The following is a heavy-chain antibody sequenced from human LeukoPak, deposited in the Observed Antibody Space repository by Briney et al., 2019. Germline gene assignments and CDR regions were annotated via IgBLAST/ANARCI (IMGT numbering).Heavy chain of an antibody. CDR3: ARRPYSGSPGSLVL. J-gene: IGHJ1*01. Sequence: ASVKVSCRAPGYTFTSYDINWVRQATGQGLEWMGWMNPNSGNTGYAQKFQGRVTITRNTSISTAYMELSSLRSEDTAVYYCARRPYSGSPGSLVLWGQGTLVTVSS. V-gene: IGHV1-8*03. CDR2: MNPNSGNT. CDR1: GYTFTSYD. D-gene: IGHD1-26*01.